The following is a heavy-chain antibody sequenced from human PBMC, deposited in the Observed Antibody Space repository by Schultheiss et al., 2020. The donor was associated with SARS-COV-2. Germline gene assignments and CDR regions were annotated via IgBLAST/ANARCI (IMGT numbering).Heavy chain of an antibody. CDR3: VKLSGYYDFWSGYYFGSYYMDV. CDR1: GFTFSSYA. J-gene: IGHJ6*03. D-gene: IGHD3-3*01. CDR2: ISSNGGST. V-gene: IGHV3-64D*09. Sequence: GGSLRLSCAASGFTFSSYAMSWVRQAPGKGLEYVSAISSNGGSTYYADSVKGRFTISRDNSKNTLYLQMSSLRAEDTAVYYCVKLSGYYDFWSGYYFGSYYMDVWGKGTTVTVSS.